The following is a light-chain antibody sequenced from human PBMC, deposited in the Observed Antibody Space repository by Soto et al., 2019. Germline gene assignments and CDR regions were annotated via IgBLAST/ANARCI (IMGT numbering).Light chain of an antibody. CDR1: QSVSSN. CDR3: QQYNNWPPWT. Sequence: EIVMTQSPATLSVSPGERATLSCRASQSVSSNLAWYQQKPGQASRLLIYGPSNMATGIPARFSGSGSGTEFTLTISSLQSEDFAVYYCQQYNNWPPWTLGQGTKVEIK. CDR2: GPS. J-gene: IGKJ1*01. V-gene: IGKV3-15*01.